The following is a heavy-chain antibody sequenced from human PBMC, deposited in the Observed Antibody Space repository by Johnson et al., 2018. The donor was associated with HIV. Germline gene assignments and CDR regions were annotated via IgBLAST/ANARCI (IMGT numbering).Heavy chain of an antibody. CDR2: IWFDGTAK. J-gene: IGHJ3*01. Sequence: QVQLVESGGGVVQPGRSLRLSCAASGFTFSSYGMHWVRRAPDKGLEWLAFIWFDGTAKYYSDSLKGRFSISRDNSKNTLYLQMNSLRAEDTAVYYCAKDLFTEREDDVFDVWGQGTMVTVSS. CDR1: GFTFSSYG. D-gene: IGHD1-26*01. V-gene: IGHV3-30*02. CDR3: AKDLFTEREDDVFDV.